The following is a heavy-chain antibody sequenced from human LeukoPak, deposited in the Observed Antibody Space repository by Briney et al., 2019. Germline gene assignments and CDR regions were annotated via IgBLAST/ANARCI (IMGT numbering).Heavy chain of an antibody. CDR3: ARLFMYCCGGSCYPDY. D-gene: IGHD2-15*01. CDR2: IYPGDSDT. CDR1: GYSFTSYW. J-gene: IGHJ4*02. Sequence: GESLKISCKGSGYSFTSYWIGWVRQMPGKGLEWMGIIYPGDSDTSYSPSFQGQVTISAAMSISTSYLQWSSLKASDTAMYSCARLFMYCCGGSCYPDYWGQGTLVTVSS. V-gene: IGHV5-51*01.